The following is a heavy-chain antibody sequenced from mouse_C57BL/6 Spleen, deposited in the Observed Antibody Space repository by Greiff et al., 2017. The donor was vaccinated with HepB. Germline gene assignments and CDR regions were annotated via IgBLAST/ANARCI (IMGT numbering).Heavy chain of an antibody. CDR1: GYTFTSYW. CDR2: IHPNSGST. CDR3: ARKDIEVGSNLDY. V-gene: IGHV1-64*01. J-gene: IGHJ2*01. Sequence: QVQLQQPGAELVKPGASVKLSCKASGYTFTSYWMHWVKQRPGQGLEWIGMIHPNSGSTNYNEKFKSKATLTVDKSSSTAYMQLSSLTSEDSAVYYCARKDIEVGSNLDYWGQGTTLTVSS. D-gene: IGHD2-5*01.